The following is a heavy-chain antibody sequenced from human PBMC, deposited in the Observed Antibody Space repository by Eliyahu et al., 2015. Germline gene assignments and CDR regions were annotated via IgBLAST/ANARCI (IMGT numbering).Heavy chain of an antibody. Sequence: EVQLVESGGGLVQPGGSLRLSCAASGFXVXSNYXSWVRQAPGKGLGWVSVIYSGGSTYYADSVKGRFTISRDNSKNTLYPQMNSLRAEDTAVYYCARVGEGPDSIAVGVGDAFDIWGQGTMVTVSS. V-gene: IGHV3-66*01. D-gene: IGHD6-19*01. J-gene: IGHJ3*02. CDR1: GFXVXSNY. CDR3: ARVGEGPDSIAVGVGDAFDI. CDR2: IYSGGST.